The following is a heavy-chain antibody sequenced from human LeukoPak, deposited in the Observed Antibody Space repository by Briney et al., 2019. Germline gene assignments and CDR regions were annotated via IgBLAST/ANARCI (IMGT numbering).Heavy chain of an antibody. V-gene: IGHV3-23*01. Sequence: PGGSLRLSCAASGFTFSSYAMSWVRQAPGKGLEWVSAISGSGGSTYYADSVKGRFTISRDNSKNTLYLQMNSLRAEDTAVYYCAKYKFGYSSGWYTWFDPWGQGTLVTVSS. CDR1: GFTFSSYA. J-gene: IGHJ5*02. D-gene: IGHD6-19*01. CDR3: AKYKFGYSSGWYTWFDP. CDR2: ISGSGGST.